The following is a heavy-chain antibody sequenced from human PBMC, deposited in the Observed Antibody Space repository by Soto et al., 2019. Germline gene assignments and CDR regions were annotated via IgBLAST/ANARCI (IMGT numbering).Heavy chain of an antibody. D-gene: IGHD3-3*01. J-gene: IGHJ4*02. CDR3: ARASKKTGVLMTIFGVVPCWFDY. CDR2: ISAYNGNT. Sequence: GASVKVSCKASGYTFTSYGISWVRQAPGQGLEWMGWISAYNGNTNYAQKLQGRVTMATDTSTSTAYMELRSLRSDDTAVYYCARASKKTGVLMTIFGVVPCWFDYWGQGTQVTVSS. V-gene: IGHV1-18*01. CDR1: GYTFTSYG.